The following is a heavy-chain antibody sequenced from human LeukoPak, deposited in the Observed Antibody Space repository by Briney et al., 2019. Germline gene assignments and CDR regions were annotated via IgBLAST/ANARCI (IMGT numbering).Heavy chain of an antibody. V-gene: IGHV1-8*01. D-gene: IGHD3-10*01. CDR3: ARGPRYYYGSGSYYNDYYYYMDV. Sequence: ASVKLSCKASGYTLTIYYINSVRQAPGQGLEWMGWMNPNSGNRGNTQKFKGRVTMTRNTSISTAYMELSSLRSEDTAVYYCARGPRYYYGSGSYYNDYYYYMDVWGKGTTVTVSS. CDR2: MNPNSGNR. J-gene: IGHJ6*03. CDR1: GYTLTIYY.